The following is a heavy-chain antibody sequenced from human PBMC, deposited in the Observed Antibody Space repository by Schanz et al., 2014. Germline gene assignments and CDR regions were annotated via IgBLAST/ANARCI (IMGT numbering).Heavy chain of an antibody. CDR3: ASSGAGYSSSWDFDY. J-gene: IGHJ4*02. CDR2: IIPIHGIV. CDR1: GGTFSTYP. Sequence: VQLEQSGAEVKKPGSSVKVSCKASGGTFSTYPINWLRQAPGQGLEWMGRIIPIHGIVNYAQRFQDRVRITADKSTSTAYMELSSLRSDDTAVYYCASSGAGYSSSWDFDYWGQGTLVTVSS. V-gene: IGHV1-69*02. D-gene: IGHD6-13*01.